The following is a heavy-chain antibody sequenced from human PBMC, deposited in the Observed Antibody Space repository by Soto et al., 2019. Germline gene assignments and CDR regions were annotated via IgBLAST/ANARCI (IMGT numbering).Heavy chain of an antibody. CDR2: ISGSGGSS. V-gene: IGHV3-23*01. CDR3: AKGSIEYSASFDY. J-gene: IGHJ4*02. CDR1: GFSFSSYA. D-gene: IGHD4-4*01. Sequence: PGGSLRLSCEASGFSFSSYAMIWVRHPPGKGLEWVSVISGSGGSSYLADSVKGRFTISRDNSKNMLYLEMSSLRAEDTAIYFCAKGSIEYSASFDYWGQGTLVTVSS.